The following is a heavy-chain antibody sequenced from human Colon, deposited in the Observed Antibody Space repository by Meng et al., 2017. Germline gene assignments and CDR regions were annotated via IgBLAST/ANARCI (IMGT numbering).Heavy chain of an antibody. D-gene: IGHD1-26*01. CDR1: GDSVSSNSYY. CDR2: IYSGGIS. Sequence: QVQLQESVPRLVTPSQTLSLTCTGSGDSVSSNSYYWTWIRQHPGTGLEWIGYIYSGGISHYNPSLKSRITMSIDTSKNQFSLQLTSVTAADTAIYYCARDPLAVGPTDRGLDSWGQGTLVTVSS. J-gene: IGHJ4*02. V-gene: IGHV4-31*03. CDR3: ARDPLAVGPTDRGLDS.